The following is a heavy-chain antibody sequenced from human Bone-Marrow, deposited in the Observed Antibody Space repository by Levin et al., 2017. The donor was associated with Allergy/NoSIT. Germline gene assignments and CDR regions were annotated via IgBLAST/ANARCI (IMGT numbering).Heavy chain of an antibody. J-gene: IGHJ4*02. V-gene: IGHV3-66*01. CDR1: GFTVSSNY. CDR3: ASGAYSSGWYAQVY. D-gene: IGHD6-19*01. CDR2: IYSGGST. Sequence: GGSLRLSCAASGFTVSSNYMSWVRQAPGKGLEWVSVIYSGGSTYYADSVKGRFTISRDNSKNTLYLQMNSLRAEDTAVYYCASGAYSSGWYAQVYWGQGTLVTVSS.